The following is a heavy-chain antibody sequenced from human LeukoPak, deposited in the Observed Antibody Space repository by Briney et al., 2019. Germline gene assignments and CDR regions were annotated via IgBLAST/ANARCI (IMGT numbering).Heavy chain of an antibody. CDR1: GFTFSSYS. CDR2: ISSSSSYI. V-gene: IGHV3-21*01. Sequence: GGSLRLSGAASGFTFSSYSMNWVRQAPGKGLEWVSSISSSSSYIYYADSVKGRFTISRDNAKNSLYLQMNSLRAEDTAVYYCARDRDYDILTSYYYYGMDVWGKGTTVTVSS. CDR3: ARDRDYDILTSYYYYGMDV. D-gene: IGHD3-9*01. J-gene: IGHJ6*04.